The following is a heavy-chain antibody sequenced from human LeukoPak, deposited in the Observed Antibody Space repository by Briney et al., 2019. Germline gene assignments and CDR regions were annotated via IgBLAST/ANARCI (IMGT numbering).Heavy chain of an antibody. CDR3: ARHQDYSGTTFYDYMDV. Sequence: PSETLSLTCTVSVASIRGQYWSWFRQTPGKSPERIAWIRISGDSNSNPSLKRRVTISGDTSKNQISLKQTSVTAADTAVYYCARHQDYSGTTFYDYMDVWGKGTTATVSS. J-gene: IGHJ6*03. V-gene: IGHV4-59*08. CDR2: IRISGDS. D-gene: IGHD4-11*01. CDR1: VASIRGQY.